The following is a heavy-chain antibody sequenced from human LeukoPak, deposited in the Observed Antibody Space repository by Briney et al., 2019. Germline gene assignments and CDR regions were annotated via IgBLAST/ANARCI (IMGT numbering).Heavy chain of an antibody. CDR1: GGTFSSYA. V-gene: IGHV1-69*04. J-gene: IGHJ6*02. Sequence: ASVKVSCKASGGTFSSYAISWVRQAPGQGLEWMGRIIPILGIANYAQKFQGRVTITADKSTSTAYMELSSLRSEDTAVYYCASPSSPKYSYGMDVWGQGTTVTVSS. CDR2: IIPILGIA. CDR3: ASPSSPKYSYGMDV.